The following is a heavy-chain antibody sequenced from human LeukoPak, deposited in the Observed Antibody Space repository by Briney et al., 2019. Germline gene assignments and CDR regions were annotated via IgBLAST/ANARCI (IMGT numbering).Heavy chain of an antibody. Sequence: HPGGSLRLSCAASGFTFSDYWMSWVRQAPGKGLEWVANINQDASDEQYVDSVKGRFTISRDNAKNSLYLQMNSLRAEDTAVYYCARESVLLWFGDPNGDYFDYWGQGTLVTVSS. CDR2: INQDASDE. D-gene: IGHD3-10*01. CDR1: GFTFSDYW. CDR3: ARESVLLWFGDPNGDYFDY. V-gene: IGHV3-7*01. J-gene: IGHJ4*02.